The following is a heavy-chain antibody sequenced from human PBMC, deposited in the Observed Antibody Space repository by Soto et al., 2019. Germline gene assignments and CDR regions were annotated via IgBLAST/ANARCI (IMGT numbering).Heavy chain of an antibody. CDR3: AKLFPIESYFDY. CDR2: ISSSGSTI. J-gene: IGHJ4*02. CDR1: GFTFSDYY. V-gene: IGHV3-11*01. Sequence: KTGGSLRLSCAASGFTFSDYYMSWIRQAPGKGLEWVSYISSSGSTIYYADSVKGRFTISRDNAKNSLYLQMNSLRAEDTAVYYCAKLFPIESYFDYWGQGTLVTVSS. D-gene: IGHD3-10*01.